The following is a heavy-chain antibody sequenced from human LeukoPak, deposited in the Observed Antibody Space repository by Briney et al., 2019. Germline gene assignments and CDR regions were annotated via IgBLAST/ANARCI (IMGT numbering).Heavy chain of an antibody. J-gene: IGHJ4*02. D-gene: IGHD1-1*01. CDR3: ARRYKLGSHDY. CDR2: ISRSGSTI. V-gene: IGHV3-48*03. CDR1: GFTLSSYE. Sequence: PGGSLRLSCAASGFTLSSYEMNWVRQAPGKGLEWVSYISRSGSTIYSADSVKGRFTISRDNAKNSLYLQMNSLRAEDTAVYYCARRYKLGSHDYWGQGTLVTVSS.